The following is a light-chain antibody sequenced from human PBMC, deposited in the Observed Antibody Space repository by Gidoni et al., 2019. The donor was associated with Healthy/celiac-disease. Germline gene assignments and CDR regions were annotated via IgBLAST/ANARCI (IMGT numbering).Light chain of an antibody. Sequence: QSALTQPASVSGSPGQSITISCTGTSSDVGSNNLVSWYQQHPGKAPKLMIYEVSKRPSGVSNRFSGSKSGNTASLTISGLQAEDEADYYCCSYAGSYVVFGGGTKLTV. CDR3: CSYAGSYVV. CDR2: EVS. CDR1: SSDVGSNNL. V-gene: IGLV2-23*02. J-gene: IGLJ2*01.